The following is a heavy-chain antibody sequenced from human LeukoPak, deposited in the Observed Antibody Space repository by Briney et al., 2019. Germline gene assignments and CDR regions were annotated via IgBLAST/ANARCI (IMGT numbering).Heavy chain of an antibody. D-gene: IGHD5-18*01. CDR3: AGIQLFRWAFDI. CDR2: IYYSGST. J-gene: IGHJ3*02. CDR1: GGSISSYY. V-gene: IGHV4-59*01. Sequence: SETLSLTCTVSGGSISSYYWSWIRQPPGKGLEWIGYIYYSGSTNYNPSLKSRVTISVDTSKNQFSLKLSSVTAADTAVYYCAGIQLFRWAFDIWGQGTMVTVSS.